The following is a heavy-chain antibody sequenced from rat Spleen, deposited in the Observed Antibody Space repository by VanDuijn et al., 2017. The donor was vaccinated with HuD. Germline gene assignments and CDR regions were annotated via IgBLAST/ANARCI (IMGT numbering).Heavy chain of an antibody. CDR3: ARQETSGYSNWFAY. CDR1: GFTFSNSW. V-gene: IGHV5-29*01. J-gene: IGHJ3*01. Sequence: EVQLVESGGGLVQPGRSLKLSCVASGFTFSNSWMTWIRQAPTKGLEWVATISSDGGRNFYRDSVKGRFTISRDNAKSTLYLQMDSLRSEDTATYYCARQETSGYSNWFAYWGQGTLVTVSS. CDR2: ISSDGGRN. D-gene: IGHD4-3*01.